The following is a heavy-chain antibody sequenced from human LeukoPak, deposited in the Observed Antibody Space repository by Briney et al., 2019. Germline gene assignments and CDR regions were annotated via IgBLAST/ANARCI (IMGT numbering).Heavy chain of an antibody. CDR2: IRYDGSNK. Sequence: PGGSLRLSCAASGFTFSSYGTHWVRQAPGKGLEWVAFIRYDGSNKYYADSVKGRFTISRDNSKNTLYLQMNSLRAEDTAVYYCTKDRARFLEWLLDYWGQGTLVTVSS. V-gene: IGHV3-30*02. J-gene: IGHJ4*02. D-gene: IGHD3-3*01. CDR1: GFTFSSYG. CDR3: TKDRARFLEWLLDY.